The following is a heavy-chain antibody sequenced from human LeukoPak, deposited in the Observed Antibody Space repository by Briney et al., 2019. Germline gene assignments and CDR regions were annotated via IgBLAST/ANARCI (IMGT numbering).Heavy chain of an antibody. J-gene: IGHJ4*02. CDR3: ARGAAWNEYYFDY. D-gene: IGHD6-25*01. Sequence: GGSLRLSCAASGFTFSSYAMHWVRQAPGKGLEWVAVISYDGSNKYYADSVKGRFTISRDNSKNTLYLQMNSLRAEDTAVYYCARGAAWNEYYFDYWGQGALVTVSS. CDR2: ISYDGSNK. V-gene: IGHV3-30*04. CDR1: GFTFSSYA.